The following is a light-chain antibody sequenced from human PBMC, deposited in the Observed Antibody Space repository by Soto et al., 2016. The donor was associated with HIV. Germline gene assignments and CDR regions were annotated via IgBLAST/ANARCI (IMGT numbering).Light chain of an antibody. Sequence: DIQMTQSPSSLSASVGDRVTITCRASQGISNSLAWYQQKPGKAPKLLLYAASRLESGVPSRFSGSESGTDYTLTISSLQPEDFATYYCQQYYSTPDTFGQGTKLEDQT. J-gene: IGKJ2*01. V-gene: IGKV1-NL1*01. CDR1: QGISNS. CDR3: QQYYSTPDT. CDR2: AAS.